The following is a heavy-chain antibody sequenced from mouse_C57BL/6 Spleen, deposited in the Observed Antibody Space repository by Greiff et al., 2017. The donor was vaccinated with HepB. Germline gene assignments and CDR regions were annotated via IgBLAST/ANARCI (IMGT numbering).Heavy chain of an antibody. J-gene: IGHJ1*03. CDR1: GFTFSSYA. Sequence: DVKLVESGGGLVKPGGSLKLSCAASGFTFSSYAMSWVRQTPEKRLEWVATISDGGSYTYYPDNVKGRFTISRDNAKNNLYLQMSHLKSEDTAMYYCARAGFDVWGTGTTVTVSS. V-gene: IGHV5-4*03. CDR3: ARAGFDV. CDR2: ISDGGSYT.